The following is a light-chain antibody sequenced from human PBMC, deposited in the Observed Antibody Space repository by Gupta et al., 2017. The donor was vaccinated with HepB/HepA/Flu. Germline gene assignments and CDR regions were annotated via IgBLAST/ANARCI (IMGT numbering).Light chain of an antibody. J-gene: IGKJ3*01. CDR3: QQRDSTPFT. CDR2: AAS. Sequence: DIQMTQSPSSLSASVGDRVTITCRASQSISSYLDWYQQKPGKAPKLLIYAASRWNTGVPSRFSGSGSETDFTLTISRRQPEDFAIYYCQQRDSTPFTFGHGTKVDIK. CDR1: QSISSY. V-gene: IGKV1-39*01.